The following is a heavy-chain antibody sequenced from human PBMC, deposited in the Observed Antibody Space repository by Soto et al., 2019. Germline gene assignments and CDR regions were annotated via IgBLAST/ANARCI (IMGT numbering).Heavy chain of an antibody. Sequence: GASVKVSCKASGYTFTGYYMHWVRQAPGQGLEWMGWINPNSGGTNYAQNFQGRVTMTRDTSISTAYMELNSLRAEDTAVYYCAKDLHSSGWYYFDYWGQGTLVTVSS. CDR2: INPNSGGT. J-gene: IGHJ4*02. D-gene: IGHD6-19*01. V-gene: IGHV1-2*02. CDR1: GYTFTGYY. CDR3: AKDLHSSGWYYFDY.